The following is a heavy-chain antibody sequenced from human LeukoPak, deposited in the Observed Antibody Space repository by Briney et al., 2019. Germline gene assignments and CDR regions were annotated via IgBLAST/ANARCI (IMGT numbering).Heavy chain of an antibody. CDR1: GFTFSSYA. CDR3: AKHDGSGSYYNFAFDY. D-gene: IGHD3-10*01. J-gene: IGHJ4*02. V-gene: IGHV3-23*01. Sequence: GGSLRLSCAASGFTFSSYAMSWVRQAPGKGLEWVSAISGSGGSTYYADSVKGRFTISRDNSKNTLYLQMNSLRAEDTAVYYCAKHDGSGSYYNFAFDYWGQGTLVTVSS. CDR2: ISGSGGST.